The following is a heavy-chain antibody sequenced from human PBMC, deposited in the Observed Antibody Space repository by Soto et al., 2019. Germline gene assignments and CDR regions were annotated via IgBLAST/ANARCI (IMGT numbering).Heavy chain of an antibody. CDR3: AKGSGYQYYFDY. CDR2: IIPIFGTA. Sequence: RASVKVSCKASGGTFSSYAISWVRQAPGQGLEWMGGIIPIFGTANYAQKFQGRVTITADKSTSTAYMELSSLRSEDTAVYYCAKGSGYQYYFDYWGQGTLVTVSS. J-gene: IGHJ4*02. CDR1: GGTFSSYA. D-gene: IGHD3-22*01. V-gene: IGHV1-69*06.